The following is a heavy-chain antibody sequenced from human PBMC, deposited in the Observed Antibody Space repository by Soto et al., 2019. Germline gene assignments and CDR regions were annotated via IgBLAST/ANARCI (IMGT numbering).Heavy chain of an antibody. D-gene: IGHD3-22*01. J-gene: IGHJ4*02. CDR3: ARSSSWVYYDSSGYCDY. CDR1: GYTFTGYY. CDR2: INPNSGGT. Sequence: ASVKVSCKASGYTFTGYYMHWVRQAPGQGLEWMGWINPNSGGTNYAQKFQGRVTMTRDTSISTAYMELSRLRSDDTAVYYCARSSSWVYYDSSGYCDYWGQGTLVTVSS. V-gene: IGHV1-2*02.